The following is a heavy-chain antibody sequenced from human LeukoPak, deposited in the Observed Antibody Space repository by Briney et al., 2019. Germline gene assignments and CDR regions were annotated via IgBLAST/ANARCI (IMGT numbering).Heavy chain of an antibody. Sequence: GGSLRLSCAASGFTFSDYGMHWVRQAPGKGLEWVAVISKDGRNQFYADALKGRFTISRDNSKNTLFLQMNSLRVEDTAVYYCAKDVEGWGQGTLVTAS. CDR3: AKDVEG. J-gene: IGHJ4*02. V-gene: IGHV3-30*18. CDR2: ISKDGRNQ. CDR1: GFTFSDYG.